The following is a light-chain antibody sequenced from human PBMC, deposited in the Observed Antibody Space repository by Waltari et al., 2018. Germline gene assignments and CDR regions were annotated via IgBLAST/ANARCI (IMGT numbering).Light chain of an antibody. Sequence: DIVLTQSPDSLALSLGERATISCRSSQSVLSSTNSNNYLAWYQQRPGQPPKFLFYWASTRVSGVPDRLYVGGSGTDFTLTISSLQAEDLAVYYCQQYYTTPCTCGQGTRLEIK. V-gene: IGKV4-1*01. CDR2: WAS. CDR1: QSVLSSTNSNNY. J-gene: IGKJ2*02. CDR3: QQYYTTPCT.